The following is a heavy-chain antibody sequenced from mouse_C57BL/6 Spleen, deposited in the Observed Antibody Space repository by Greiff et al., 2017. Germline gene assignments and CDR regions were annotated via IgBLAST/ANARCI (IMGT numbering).Heavy chain of an antibody. CDR2: IYPRSGNT. D-gene: IGHD4-1*01. CDR3: ASGDGTGTRAY. J-gene: IGHJ3*01. Sequence: QVHVKQSGAELARPGASVKLSCKASGYTFTSYGISWVKQRTGQGLEWIGEIYPRSGNTYYNEKFKCKATLTADKSSSTAYMELRRLTSEDSAVYFCASGDGTGTRAYWGQGTLVTVSA. CDR1: GYTFTSYG. V-gene: IGHV1-81*01.